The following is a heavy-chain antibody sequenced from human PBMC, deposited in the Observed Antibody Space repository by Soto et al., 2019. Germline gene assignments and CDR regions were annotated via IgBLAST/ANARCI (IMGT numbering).Heavy chain of an antibody. CDR2: ISYDGSNK. CDR1: GFTFSSYG. D-gene: IGHD1-7*01. V-gene: IGHV3-30*18. CDR3: AKEGLELLSIFVVEPYYFDY. J-gene: IGHJ4*02. Sequence: GGSLRLSCAASGFTFSSYGMHWVRQAPGKGLEWVAVISYDGSNKYYADSVKGRFTISRDNSKNTLYLQMNSLRAEDTAVYYCAKEGLELLSIFVVEPYYFDYWGQGTLVTVSS.